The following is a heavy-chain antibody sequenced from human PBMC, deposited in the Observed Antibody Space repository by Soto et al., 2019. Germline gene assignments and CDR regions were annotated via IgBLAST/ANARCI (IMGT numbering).Heavy chain of an antibody. J-gene: IGHJ4*02. Sequence: QVQLVESGGGVVQPGRSLRLSCAASGFTFSSYGMHWVRQAPGKGLEWVAVISYDGSNKYYADSVKGRFTISRDNSKNTLYLQMNSLRAEDTAVYYCAKDYGGSGWYGGVGYWGQGTLVTVSS. CDR3: AKDYGGSGWYGGVGY. CDR1: GFTFSSYG. D-gene: IGHD6-19*01. V-gene: IGHV3-30*18. CDR2: ISYDGSNK.